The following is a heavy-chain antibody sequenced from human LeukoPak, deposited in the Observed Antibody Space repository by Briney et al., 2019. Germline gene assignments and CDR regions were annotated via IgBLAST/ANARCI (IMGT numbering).Heavy chain of an antibody. CDR3: ARLVVPAAMLEYYYDSSGYYLPDY. J-gene: IGHJ4*02. Sequence: GGSLRLSCAASGFTFSDYYMSWIRQAPGKGLEWVSYISSSGSTIYYADSVKGRFTISRDNAKNSLYLQMNSLRAEDTAMYYCARLVVPAAMLEYYYDSSGYYLPDYWGQGTLVTVSS. CDR1: GFTFSDYY. V-gene: IGHV3-11*01. CDR2: ISSSGSTI. D-gene: IGHD3-22*01.